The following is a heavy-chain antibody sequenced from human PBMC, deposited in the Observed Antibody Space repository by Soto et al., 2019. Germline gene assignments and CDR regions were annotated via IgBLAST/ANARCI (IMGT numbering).Heavy chain of an antibody. D-gene: IGHD3-10*01. CDR2: IYYSGSA. Sequence: QVQLQESGPGLVKPSQTLSLTCTVSGGSMSSGDYYWSWIRQPPGGGLEWIGYIYYSGSAYYNPTLKSRVTLTVDTSQNQCSLKLNFVTAADTAVYYCARVLYYGSGTSALWGQGTLVTVSS. J-gene: IGHJ4*02. CDR3: ARVLYYGSGTSAL. CDR1: GGSMSSGDYY. V-gene: IGHV4-30-4*01.